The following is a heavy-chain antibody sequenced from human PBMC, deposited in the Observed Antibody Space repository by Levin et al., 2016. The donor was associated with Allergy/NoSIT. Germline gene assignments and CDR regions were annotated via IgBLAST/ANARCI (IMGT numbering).Heavy chain of an antibody. V-gene: IGHV3-13*01. CDR3: AREIMATGSGNQYYGLDV. J-gene: IGHJ6*02. CDR2: TGTVGDT. Sequence: GESLKISCAASGFTFSTYDMHWVRQVPGKGLEWVSATGTVGDTYYSDSVKGRFTISRENAKNSLYLQMNSLRAGDTAVYYCAREIMATGSGNQYYGLDVWGQGTTVTVSS. CDR1: GFTFSTYD. D-gene: IGHD2-8*02.